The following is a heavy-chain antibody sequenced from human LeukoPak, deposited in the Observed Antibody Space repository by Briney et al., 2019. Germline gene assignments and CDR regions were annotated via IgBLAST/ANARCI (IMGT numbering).Heavy chain of an antibody. CDR2: INHSGST. CDR3: ARGRYYYDSSGYYYYYYGMDV. J-gene: IGHJ6*02. Sequence: SETLSLTRAVYGGSFSGYYWSWIRQPPGKGLEWIGEINHSGSTNYNPSLKSRVTISVDTSKNQFSLKLSSVTAADTAVYYCARGRYYYDSSGYYYYYYGMDVWGQGTTVTVSS. CDR1: GGSFSGYY. V-gene: IGHV4-34*01. D-gene: IGHD3-22*01.